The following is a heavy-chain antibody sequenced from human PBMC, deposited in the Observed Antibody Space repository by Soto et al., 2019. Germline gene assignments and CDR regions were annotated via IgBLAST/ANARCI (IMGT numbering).Heavy chain of an antibody. CDR2: IYSGGST. Sequence: EVQLVESGGGLVQPGGSLRLSCAASGVTVSSNYMSCVRQAPGKGLEWVSVIYSGGSTYYADSVKGRFTISRDNSKNTLYLQINSLRAEDTAVYYYARHGYSSGGGYFDYWGQGTLVTVSS. CDR3: ARHGYSSGGGYFDY. D-gene: IGHD5-18*01. CDR1: GVTVSSNY. V-gene: IGHV3-66*04. J-gene: IGHJ4*02.